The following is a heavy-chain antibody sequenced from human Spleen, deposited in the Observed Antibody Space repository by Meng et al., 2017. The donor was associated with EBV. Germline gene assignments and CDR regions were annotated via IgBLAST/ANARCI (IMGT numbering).Heavy chain of an antibody. Sequence: QVPVQQGGAAPFEPSETLSLTSAVYGGSFSGYYWSWIRQPPGKGLEWIGEINHSGSTNYNPSLKSRVTISVDTSKNQFSLKLSSVTAADTAVYYCARYGSATNSGYYGMDVWGQGTTVTVFS. CDR2: INHSGST. V-gene: IGHV4-34*01. CDR1: GGSFSGYY. D-gene: IGHD1-26*01. CDR3: ARYGSATNSGYYGMDV. J-gene: IGHJ6*02.